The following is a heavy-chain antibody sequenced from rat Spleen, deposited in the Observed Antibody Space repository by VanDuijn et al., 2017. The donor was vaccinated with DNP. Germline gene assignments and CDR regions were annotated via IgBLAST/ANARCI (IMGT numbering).Heavy chain of an antibody. V-gene: IGHV5-58*01. J-gene: IGHJ2*01. CDR2: IHSDGSST. Sequence: EVQLLDTGGGLVQPGRSLKLSCVASGFTFSSYWMHWIRQAPGKGLEWVTTIHSDGSSTYYRDSVRGRFTFSRDNAESTLYLQMDSLRSEDTATYYCARHRLYHNLFDYWGQGVMVTVSS. D-gene: IGHD1-10*01. CDR3: ARHRLYHNLFDY. CDR1: GFTFSSYW.